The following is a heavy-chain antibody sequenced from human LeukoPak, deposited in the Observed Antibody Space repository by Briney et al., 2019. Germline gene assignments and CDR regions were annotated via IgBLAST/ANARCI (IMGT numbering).Heavy chain of an antibody. CDR3: ARAPGYGAAYYFDY. Sequence: GGSLRLSCAASGFTFSTYAMHWVRQAPGKGLEWVAVISYDGGSKYYADSVKGRFTISRDNSKNTLYLQMNSLRAEDTAVYYCARAPGYGAAYYFDYWGQGTLVTVSS. D-gene: IGHD1-1*01. J-gene: IGHJ4*02. CDR1: GFTFSTYA. V-gene: IGHV3-30*04. CDR2: ISYDGGSK.